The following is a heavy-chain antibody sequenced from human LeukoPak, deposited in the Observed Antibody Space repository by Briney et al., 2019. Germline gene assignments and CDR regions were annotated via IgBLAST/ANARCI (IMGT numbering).Heavy chain of an antibody. CDR3: ARVPSYCSGGSCYSGWNWFDP. CDR1: GYTFTGYY. Sequence: ASVKVSCKASGYTFTGYYMHWVRQAPGQGLEWMGWINPNSGGTNYAQKFQGRVTMTRDTSISTAYMELSRLRSDDTAVYYCARVPSYCSGGSCYSGWNWFDPWGQGTLVTASS. D-gene: IGHD2-15*01. V-gene: IGHV1-2*02. J-gene: IGHJ5*02. CDR2: INPNSGGT.